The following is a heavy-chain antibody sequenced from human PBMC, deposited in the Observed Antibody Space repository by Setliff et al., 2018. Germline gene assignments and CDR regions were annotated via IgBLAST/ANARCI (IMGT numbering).Heavy chain of an antibody. Sequence: ASVKVSCKASGYTFTSYDINWVRQATGQGLEWMGWMNPNSGNTGYAQKFQGRVTMTRNTSISTAYMELSSLRSEDTAVYYCAGGPGYCSSTSCYDPDYYYYYMDVWGKGTTVTVSS. CDR1: GYTFTSYD. J-gene: IGHJ6*03. CDR3: AGGPGYCSSTSCYDPDYYYYYMDV. D-gene: IGHD2-2*01. V-gene: IGHV1-8*02. CDR2: MNPNSGNT.